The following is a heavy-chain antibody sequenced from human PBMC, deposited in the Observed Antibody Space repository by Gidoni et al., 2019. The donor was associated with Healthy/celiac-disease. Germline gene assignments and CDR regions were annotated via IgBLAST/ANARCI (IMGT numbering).Heavy chain of an antibody. Sequence: QVQLVQSGAEVKKPGASVKVSCKAAGYTFTSHGISWVRQAPGQGLEWMGWISAYTGNTNYAQKLQGRVTMTTDTSTSTAYMELRSLRSDDTAVYYCARGDVGVWFGTYMDVWGKGTTVTVSS. CDR2: ISAYTGNT. CDR3: ARGDVGVWFGTYMDV. V-gene: IGHV1-18*01. J-gene: IGHJ6*03. CDR1: GYTFTSHG. D-gene: IGHD3-10*01.